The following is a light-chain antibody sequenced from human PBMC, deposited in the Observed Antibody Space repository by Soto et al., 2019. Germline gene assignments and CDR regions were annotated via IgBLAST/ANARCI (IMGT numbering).Light chain of an antibody. CDR1: SGHSSYA. J-gene: IGLJ2*01. V-gene: IGLV4-69*01. CDR3: QTWGTGVV. Sequence: QLVLTQSPSASASLGDSVKLTCTLSSGHSSYAIAWHQQQPEKGPRYLMKLNSDGSHSKGDGIPDRFSGSSSGAARYLTISSLQSEDEADYYCQTWGTGVVFGGGTKLTVL. CDR2: LNSDGSH.